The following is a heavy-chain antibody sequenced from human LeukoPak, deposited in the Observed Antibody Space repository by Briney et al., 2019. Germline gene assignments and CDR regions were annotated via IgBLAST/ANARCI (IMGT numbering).Heavy chain of an antibody. CDR1: GFTFSSYS. V-gene: IGHV3-48*01. Sequence: PGGSLRLSCAASGFTFSSYSMNWVRQAPGKGLEWVSYISSSSTIYYTDSVKGRFTISRDNAKNSLYLQMNSLRAEDTAVYYCARNLWFGDYWGQGTLVTVSS. CDR3: ARNLWFGDY. J-gene: IGHJ4*02. D-gene: IGHD3-10*01. CDR2: ISSSSTI.